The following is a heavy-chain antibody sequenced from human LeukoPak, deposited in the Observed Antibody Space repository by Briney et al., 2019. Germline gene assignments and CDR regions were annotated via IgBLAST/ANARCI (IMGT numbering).Heavy chain of an antibody. Sequence: SETLSLTCAVYGGSFSGYYWSWIRQPPGKGLEWIGEINHSGSTNYNPSLKSRVTISVDTSKNQFSLKLSSVTAADMAVYYCARAGGVSLGFDYWGQGTLVTVSS. CDR1: GGSFSGYY. J-gene: IGHJ4*02. D-gene: IGHD2-8*02. V-gene: IGHV4-34*01. CDR3: ARAGGVSLGFDY. CDR2: INHSGST.